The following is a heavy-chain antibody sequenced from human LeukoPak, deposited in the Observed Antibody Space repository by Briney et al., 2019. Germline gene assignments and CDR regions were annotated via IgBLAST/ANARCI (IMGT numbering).Heavy chain of an antibody. Sequence: GGSRRLSCAASGFTFSSYWMSWVRQAPGKGLEWVANIKQDGSEKYYVDSVKGRFTISRDNAKNSLSLQLNSLRAEDTAVYYCARVYSSSTPYYYYGMDVWGQGTTVTVSS. J-gene: IGHJ6*02. CDR3: ARVYSSSTPYYYYGMDV. CDR2: IKQDGSEK. D-gene: IGHD6-6*01. CDR1: GFTFSSYW. V-gene: IGHV3-7*05.